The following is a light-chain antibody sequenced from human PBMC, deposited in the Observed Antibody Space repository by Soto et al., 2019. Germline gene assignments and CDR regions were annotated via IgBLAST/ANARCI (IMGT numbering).Light chain of an antibody. CDR3: QQYDIYSRT. V-gene: IGKV1-5*01. Sequence: DIQMTQSPSTLSASVGDRVTITCRASQSISNWLAWYQQKPGKAPKLLIYDASTLQSGVPSRFSGSGSGTEFTLTISSLQPDDFATYYCQQYDIYSRTFGQGTKWIS. J-gene: IGKJ1*01. CDR2: DAS. CDR1: QSISNW.